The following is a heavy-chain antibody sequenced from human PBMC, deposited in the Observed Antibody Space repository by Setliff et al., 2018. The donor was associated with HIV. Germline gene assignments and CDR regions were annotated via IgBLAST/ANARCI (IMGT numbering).Heavy chain of an antibody. V-gene: IGHV4-59*12. CDR2: IYYSGST. J-gene: IGHJ5*02. CDR3: AGDSGYPSNWFDP. CDR1: GGSISRYY. Sequence: SETLSLTCTVSGGSISRYYWSWIRQPPGKGLEWIAYIYYSGSTNYNPSLKSRVTILVDSSTNQFSLKLTSVTAADTAMYFCAGDSGYPSNWFDPWGQGILVTVSS. D-gene: IGHD3-22*01.